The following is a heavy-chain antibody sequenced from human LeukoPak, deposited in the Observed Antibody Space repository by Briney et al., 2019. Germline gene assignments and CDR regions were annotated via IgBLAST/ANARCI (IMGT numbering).Heavy chain of an antibody. CDR1: GFTFSSSW. V-gene: IGHV3-74*01. Sequence: QAGGSLRLSCAASGFTFSSSWMTWVRQAPGKGLVWVSRINSDGSSTSYADSVKGRFTISRDNAKNTLYLQMNSLRAEDTAVYYCARASGARRIDYWGQGTLVTVSS. J-gene: IGHJ4*02. CDR3: ARASGARRIDY. CDR2: INSDGSST. D-gene: IGHD3-10*01.